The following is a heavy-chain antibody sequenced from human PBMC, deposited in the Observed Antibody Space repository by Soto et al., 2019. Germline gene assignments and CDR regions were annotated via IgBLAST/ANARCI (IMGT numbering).Heavy chain of an antibody. CDR2: ISYDGSNK. D-gene: IGHD1-1*01. CDR1: GFTFSSYG. CDR3: AKEGVHDAEGWFDP. J-gene: IGHJ5*02. Sequence: QVQLVESGGGVVQPGRSLRLSCAASGFTFSSYGMHWVRQAPGKGLEWVAVISYDGSNKYSADSVKGRFTISRDNSKNTLYLQMNSLRAEDTAVYYCAKEGVHDAEGWFDPWGQGTLVTVSS. V-gene: IGHV3-30*18.